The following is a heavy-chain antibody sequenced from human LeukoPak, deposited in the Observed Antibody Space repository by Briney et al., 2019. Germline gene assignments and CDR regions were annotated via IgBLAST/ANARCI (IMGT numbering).Heavy chain of an antibody. CDR1: GGTFNNSA. CDR3: ARDVHGDYGSGWFDP. V-gene: IGHV1-69*05. CDR2: IMPLFGTA. Sequence: GASVKVSCKTSGGTFNNSAISWVRQAPGQGLEWLGGIMPLFGTAGYAQKSQGRVTITKDESTRTVYLELTSLTSDDTAVYYCARDVHGDYGSGWFDPWGQGTLVSVSS. D-gene: IGHD4-17*01. J-gene: IGHJ5*02.